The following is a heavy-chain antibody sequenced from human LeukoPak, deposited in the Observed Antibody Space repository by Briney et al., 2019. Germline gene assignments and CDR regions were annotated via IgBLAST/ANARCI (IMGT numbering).Heavy chain of an antibody. J-gene: IGHJ4*02. V-gene: IGHV3-48*02. Sequence: GGSLRLSCATSGFTFRTYSMNWVRQAPGKGLEWISYISSSNTTIYYADSVKGRFTISRDNAKNSLYLQMNSLRDEDTAVYYCARGYYSASRIDYWGQGALVTISS. D-gene: IGHD2-2*01. CDR3: ARGYYSASRIDY. CDR2: ISSSNTTI. CDR1: GFTFRTYS.